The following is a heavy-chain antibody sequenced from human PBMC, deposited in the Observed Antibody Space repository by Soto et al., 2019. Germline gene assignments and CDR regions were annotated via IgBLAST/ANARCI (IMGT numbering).Heavy chain of an antibody. CDR2: ISGSDGST. V-gene: IGHV3-23*01. Sequence: EVQLLESGGGLVQPGGSLRLSCAASGFTFSSYAMSWVRQAPGKGLEWVSAISGSDGSTYYADSVKGRFTISRDNSKNTLYLQMNSLRAEDTAVYYCAKDLKITMIVVVITTLGLDYWGQGTLVTVSS. D-gene: IGHD3-22*01. CDR3: AKDLKITMIVVVITTLGLDY. J-gene: IGHJ4*02. CDR1: GFTFSSYA.